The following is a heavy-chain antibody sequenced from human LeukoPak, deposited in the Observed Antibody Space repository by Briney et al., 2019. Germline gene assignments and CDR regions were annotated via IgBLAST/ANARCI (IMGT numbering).Heavy chain of an antibody. D-gene: IGHD3-3*01. V-gene: IGHV4-34*01. CDR3: ARLRNDFWSGFTYDFGVDV. CDR1: GGSYSGYY. J-gene: IGHJ6*02. CDR2: INHSGST. Sequence: SETLSLTCGVYGGSYSGYYWIWIRQPPGKGQEWIGDINHSGSTTYNPSLKSRVTISLDTYMTQFSLKLTSVTAADTAVYYCARLRNDFWSGFTYDFGVDVWGHGTTVTVSS.